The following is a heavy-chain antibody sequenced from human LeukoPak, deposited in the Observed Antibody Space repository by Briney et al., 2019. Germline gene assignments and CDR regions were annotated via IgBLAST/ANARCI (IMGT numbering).Heavy chain of an antibody. V-gene: IGHV3-30*18. CDR2: VSYDGSNI. D-gene: IGHD6-19*01. CDR3: AKSLDAQAVADPFDY. CDR1: GFTFDDYA. J-gene: IGHJ4*02. Sequence: PGRSLRLSCAASGFTFDDYAMHWVRQAPGKGLEWVAVVSYDGSNIYHAASVQGRFTISRDNSKNTLYLQMNSLRAEDTAVYYCAKSLDAQAVADPFDYWGQGTLVTVSS.